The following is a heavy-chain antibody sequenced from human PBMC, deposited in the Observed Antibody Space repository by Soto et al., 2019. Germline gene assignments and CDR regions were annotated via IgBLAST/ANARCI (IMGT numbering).Heavy chain of an antibody. V-gene: IGHV4-30-4*01. J-gene: IGHJ4*02. D-gene: IGHD2-2*01. Sequence: PSETLSLTCTVSGGSISSGDYYWIWIRQPPGRGLEWIGYIYFRGTTYYNPSLKSRVTISVDTSKNQFSLKLSSVTAADTAVYYCARAQLVGYYFDYWGQGILVTVSS. CDR2: IYFRGTT. CDR1: GGSISSGDYY. CDR3: ARAQLVGYYFDY.